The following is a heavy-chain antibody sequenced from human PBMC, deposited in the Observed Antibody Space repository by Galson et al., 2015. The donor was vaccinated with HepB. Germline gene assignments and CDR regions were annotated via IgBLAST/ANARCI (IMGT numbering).Heavy chain of an antibody. CDR3: ARDRITMVRGVGPDHLYGMDV. Sequence: SVKVSCKASGYTFTSYGISWVRQAPGQGLEWMGRIIPILGIANYAQKFQGRVTITADKSTSTAYMELSSLRSEDTAVYYCARDRITMVRGVGPDHLYGMDVWGQGTTVTVSS. J-gene: IGHJ6*02. CDR1: GYTFTSYG. V-gene: IGHV1-69*04. D-gene: IGHD3-10*01. CDR2: IIPILGIA.